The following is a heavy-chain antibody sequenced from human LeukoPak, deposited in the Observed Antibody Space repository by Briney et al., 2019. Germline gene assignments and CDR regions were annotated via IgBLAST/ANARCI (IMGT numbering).Heavy chain of an antibody. Sequence: SETLSLTCTVSGGSISSYYWSWIRQPPGKGLEWIGYIYYSGSTNYNPSLKSRVTISVDTSKNQFALKLSSVTAADTAVYYCARANLAFDYWGQGTLVTVSS. CDR1: GGSISSYY. J-gene: IGHJ4*02. V-gene: IGHV4-59*08. CDR2: IYYSGST. CDR3: ARANLAFDY. D-gene: IGHD5-12*01.